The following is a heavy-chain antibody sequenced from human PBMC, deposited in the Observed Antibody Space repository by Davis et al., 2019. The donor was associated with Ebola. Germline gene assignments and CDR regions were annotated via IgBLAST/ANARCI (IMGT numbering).Heavy chain of an antibody. Sequence: GESLKISCAASGFTFSDYYMSWIRQAPGKGLEWVSYISSSGSTIYYADSVKGRFTISRDNAKNSLYLQMNSLRAEDTAVYYCARDPVTVTSFDYWGQGTLVTVSS. CDR3: ARDPVTVTSFDY. J-gene: IGHJ4*02. V-gene: IGHV3-11*01. D-gene: IGHD4-17*01. CDR2: ISSSGSTI. CDR1: GFTFSDYY.